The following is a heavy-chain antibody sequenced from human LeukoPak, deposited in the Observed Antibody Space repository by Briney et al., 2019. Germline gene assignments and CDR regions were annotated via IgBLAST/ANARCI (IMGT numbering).Heavy chain of an antibody. CDR1: GFTFSSYG. V-gene: IGHV3-23*01. CDR2: ISGSGGST. J-gene: IGHJ3*02. D-gene: IGHD3-16*01. Sequence: GGSLRLSCAASGFTFSSYGMSWVRQAPGKGLEWVSAISGSGGSTYYADSVKGRFTISRDNSKNTLYLQMNSLRAEDTAVYYCTRRGAASDAFDIWGQGTMVTVSS. CDR3: TRRGAASDAFDI.